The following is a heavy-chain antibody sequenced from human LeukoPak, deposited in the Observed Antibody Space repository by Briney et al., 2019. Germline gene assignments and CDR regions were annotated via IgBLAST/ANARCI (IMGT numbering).Heavy chain of an antibody. CDR1: GYTFTGYY. V-gene: IGHV1-2*02. J-gene: IGHJ5*02. CDR3: ARNDYSGSRSNWFDP. CDR2: INPNSGGT. Sequence: ASVKVSCKASGYTFTGYYMHWVRQAPGQGLEWMGWINPNSGGTDYAQKFQGRVTMTRDTSISMAYMELSRLRSDDTAVYYCARNDYSGSRSNWFDPWGQGTLVTVSS. D-gene: IGHD1-26*01.